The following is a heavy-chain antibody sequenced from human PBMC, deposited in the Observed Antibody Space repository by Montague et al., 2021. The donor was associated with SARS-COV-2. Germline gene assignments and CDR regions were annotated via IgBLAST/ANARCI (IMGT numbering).Heavy chain of an antibody. CDR2: IYSNDDK. CDR1: GFSLTTRTVG. Sequence: PALVKPTQTLTLTCTFSGFSLTTRTVGVGWIRQPPGKALEWLALIYSNDDKRYSPSLQNRLTITKDTSKNQVVLRMTNMDPVDTATYCCAHLIRYYDIFTGIPCDYWGQGILVAVSS. D-gene: IGHD3-9*01. J-gene: IGHJ4*02. V-gene: IGHV2-5*01. CDR3: AHLIRYYDIFTGIPCDY.